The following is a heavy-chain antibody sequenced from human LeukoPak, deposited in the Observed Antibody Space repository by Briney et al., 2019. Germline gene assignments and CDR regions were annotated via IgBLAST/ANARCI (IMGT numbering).Heavy chain of an antibody. J-gene: IGHJ4*02. CDR1: GFTFSSYA. Sequence: GGSLRLSCAASGFTFSSYAMSWVRQAPGKGLEWVSAISGSGSSTYYADSAKGRFTISRDNAKNTLYLQMNSLRAEDTAVYYCARFPDSGNYLPFGHWGQGTLVTVSS. CDR3: ARFPDSGNYLPFGH. V-gene: IGHV3-23*01. D-gene: IGHD1-26*01. CDR2: ISGSGSST.